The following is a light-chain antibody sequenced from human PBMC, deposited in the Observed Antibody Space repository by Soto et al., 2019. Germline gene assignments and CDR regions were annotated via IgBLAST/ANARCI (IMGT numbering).Light chain of an antibody. CDR3: QHYNSYSEA. V-gene: IGKV1-5*01. Sequence: DIQMTQSPSTLSASVGDRVTITCLASQSISSWLAWYQQKPGKAPSLLIYDASSLERGVPSRFSGSGSGTDFTLTISSLQPDDFATYYCQHYNSYSEAFGQGTKVDIK. CDR2: DAS. CDR1: QSISSW. J-gene: IGKJ1*01.